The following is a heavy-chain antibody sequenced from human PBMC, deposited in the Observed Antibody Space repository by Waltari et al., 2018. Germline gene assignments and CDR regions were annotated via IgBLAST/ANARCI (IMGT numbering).Heavy chain of an antibody. D-gene: IGHD1-26*01. CDR1: GGSFSGYH. CDR3: ARSEWGYGMDV. Sequence: QVQLQQWGAGLLKPSETLSLTCAVYGGSFSGYHWTWIRQAPGKGLEWIGEINHGGVTNYNPSLESRITISLDTSKNQFSLNLSSVTAVDTAEYFCARSEWGYGMDVWGQGP. CDR2: INHGGVT. V-gene: IGHV4-34*01. J-gene: IGHJ6*02.